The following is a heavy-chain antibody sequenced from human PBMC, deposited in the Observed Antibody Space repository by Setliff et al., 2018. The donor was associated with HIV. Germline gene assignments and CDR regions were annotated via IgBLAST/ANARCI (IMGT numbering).Heavy chain of an antibody. CDR2: IFYTGNT. J-gene: IGHJ5*02. CDR1: GGSISSSTYY. D-gene: IGHD2-8*01. CDR3: ARRGRDGVLIVFATGFDP. V-gene: IGHV4-39*01. Sequence: PSETLSLTCSVSGGSISSSTYYWGWIRQPPGKGLEWMGDIFYTGNTYYNPSLKSRVAISVDTSENQFSLKLNSVTAADTAVYYCARRGRDGVLIVFATGFDPWGQGTLVTVSS.